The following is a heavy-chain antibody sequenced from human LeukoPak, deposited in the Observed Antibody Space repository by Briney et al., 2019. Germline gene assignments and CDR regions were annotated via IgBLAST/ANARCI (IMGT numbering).Heavy chain of an antibody. CDR2: ISSSGSTI. Sequence: PGGSLRLSCAASGLTFSSYEMNWVRQAPGKGLEWVSYISSSGSTIYYADSVKGRFTISRDNAKNSLYLQMNSLRAEDTAVYYCARVAYYYDSSGYYSGVFAFDIWGQGTVVTVSS. CDR3: ARVAYYYDSSGYYSGVFAFDI. CDR1: GLTFSSYE. V-gene: IGHV3-48*03. J-gene: IGHJ3*02. D-gene: IGHD3-22*01.